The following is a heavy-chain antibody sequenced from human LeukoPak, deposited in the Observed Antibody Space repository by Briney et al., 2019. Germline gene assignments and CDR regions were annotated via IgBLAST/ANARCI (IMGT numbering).Heavy chain of an antibody. CDR3: AKASSHYCSSTSCFLDY. Sequence: PGGSLRLSCAASGFTFDDYTMHWVRQAPGKGLEWVSLISWDGASTYYADSVKGRFTISRDNSKNSLYLQMNSLRTEDTALYYCAKASSHYCSSTSCFLDYWGQGTLVTVSS. V-gene: IGHV3-43*01. CDR1: GFTFDDYT. D-gene: IGHD2-2*01. J-gene: IGHJ4*02. CDR2: ISWDGAST.